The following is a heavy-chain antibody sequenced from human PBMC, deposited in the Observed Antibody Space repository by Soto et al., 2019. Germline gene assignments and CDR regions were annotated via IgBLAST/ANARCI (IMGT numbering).Heavy chain of an antibody. D-gene: IGHD2-21*02. CDR2: INHSGST. CDR3: ARGVFVTGYYYYYYMDV. Sequence: QVQLQQWGAGLLKPSETLSLTCAVYGGSFSGYYWSWIRQPPGKGLEWIGEINHSGSTNYNPSLKIRVTLSVDTSKNQFSLKLSSVTAADTAVYYCARGVFVTGYYYYYYMDVWGKGTTVTVSS. J-gene: IGHJ6*03. CDR1: GGSFSGYY. V-gene: IGHV4-34*01.